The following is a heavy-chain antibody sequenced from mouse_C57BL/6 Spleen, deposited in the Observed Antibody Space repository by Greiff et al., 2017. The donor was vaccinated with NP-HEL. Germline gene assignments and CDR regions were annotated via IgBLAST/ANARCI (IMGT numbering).Heavy chain of an antibody. CDR1: GYTFTSYW. CDR3: ARSGTAHALYYFDY. J-gene: IGHJ2*01. Sequence: QVQLQQPGAELVRPGSSVKLSCKASGYTFTSYWMDWVKQRPGQGLEWIGNIYPSDSETHYNQKFKDKSTLTVDKSSSTAYMQLSSLTSEDSAVYYCARSGTAHALYYFDYWGQGTTLTVSS. D-gene: IGHD3-2*02. CDR2: IYPSDSET. V-gene: IGHV1-61*01.